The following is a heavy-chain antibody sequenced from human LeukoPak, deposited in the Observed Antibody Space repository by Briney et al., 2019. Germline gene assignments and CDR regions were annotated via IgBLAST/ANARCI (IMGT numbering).Heavy chain of an antibody. Sequence: SETLSLTCAVYGGSFSGYYWSWIRQPPGKGLEWIGEIHPSGSTTYNPSLKSRVTISVDTSKNQFSLNMSSVTAADTAVYYYARGTDGSKIAYWGQGTLVTVSS. D-gene: IGHD1-26*01. CDR2: IHPSGST. CDR1: GGSFSGYY. J-gene: IGHJ4*02. V-gene: IGHV4-34*01. CDR3: ARGTDGSKIAY.